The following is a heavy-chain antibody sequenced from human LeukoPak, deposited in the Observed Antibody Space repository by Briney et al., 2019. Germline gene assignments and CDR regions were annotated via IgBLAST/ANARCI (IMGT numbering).Heavy chain of an antibody. CDR3: AKDQRWESPHYLDS. CDR1: GFTFSSSA. V-gene: IGHV3-23*01. CDR2: ISASGGST. Sequence: GGSLRLSCAASGFTFSSSAMSWVRQVPGKGLEWVSGISASGGSTYYADSVRGRFTISRDNSKNTLYVQMNSLRDEDTAVYYSAKDQRWESPHYLDSWGQGTLVTVSS. D-gene: IGHD1-26*01. J-gene: IGHJ4*02.